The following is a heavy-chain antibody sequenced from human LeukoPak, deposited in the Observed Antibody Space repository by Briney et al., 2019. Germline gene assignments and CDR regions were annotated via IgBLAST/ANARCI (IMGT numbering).Heavy chain of an antibody. CDR3: AKRWIVGAASYFDY. Sequence: QTGGSLRLSCAGSGFTFSNSWMGWVRQAPGKGLEWVANVQHIGGETYYVDSVKGRFTISRDNSKNTLYLQMNSLRAEDTAVYYCAKRWIVGAASYFDYWGQGTLVIVSS. CDR1: GFTFSNSW. J-gene: IGHJ4*02. D-gene: IGHD1-26*01. V-gene: IGHV3-7*01. CDR2: VQHIGGET.